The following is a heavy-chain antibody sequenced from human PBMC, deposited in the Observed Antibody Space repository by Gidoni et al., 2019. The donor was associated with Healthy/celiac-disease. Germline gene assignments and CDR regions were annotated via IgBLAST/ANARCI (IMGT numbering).Heavy chain of an antibody. Sequence: EVQLVESGGGLVQPGRSLRISCAASGLTFDDYAMHWVRPAPGKGLEGVSCISWNSGSIGYADSVKGRFTISRDNAKNSLYLQMNSLRAEDTALYYCAKDPGSSRWGIGDYFDYWGQGTLVTVSS. D-gene: IGHD6-13*01. CDR1: GLTFDDYA. CDR2: ISWNSGSI. V-gene: IGHV3-9*01. J-gene: IGHJ4*02. CDR3: AKDPGSSRWGIGDYFDY.